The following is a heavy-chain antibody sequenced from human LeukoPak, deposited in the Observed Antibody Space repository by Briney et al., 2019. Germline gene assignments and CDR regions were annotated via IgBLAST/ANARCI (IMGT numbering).Heavy chain of an antibody. CDR2: IFHSGVT. D-gene: IGHD3-16*01. CDR1: GGSIGSGAYY. Sequence: KSSETLSLTCTVSGGSIGSGAYYWTWIRQPPGKGLEWFGYIFHSGVTSYNPSLKSRVTISVDTSKNQFSLTLTSVTAADTAVYYCASQRGPYRTSVFDYWGRGTLVTVSS. V-gene: IGHV4-30-2*01. CDR3: ASQRGPYRTSVFDY. J-gene: IGHJ4*02.